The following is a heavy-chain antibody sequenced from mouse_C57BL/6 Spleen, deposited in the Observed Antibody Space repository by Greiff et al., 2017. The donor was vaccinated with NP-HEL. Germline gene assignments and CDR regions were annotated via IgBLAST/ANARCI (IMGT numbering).Heavy chain of an antibody. CDR3: ARSYYYGSRSYYAMDY. V-gene: IGHV1-52*01. CDR1: GYTFTSYW. Sequence: VQLQQPGAELVRPGSSVKLSCKASGYTFTSYWMHWVKQRPIQGLEWIGNIDPSDSETHYNQKFKDKATLTVDKSSSTAYMQLSSLTSEDSAVYDCARSYYYGSRSYYAMDYWGQGTSVTVSS. J-gene: IGHJ4*01. D-gene: IGHD1-1*01. CDR2: IDPSDSET.